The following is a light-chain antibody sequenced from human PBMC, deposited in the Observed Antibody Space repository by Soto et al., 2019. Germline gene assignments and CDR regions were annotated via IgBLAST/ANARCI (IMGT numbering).Light chain of an antibody. CDR3: QQYNKWRT. Sequence: EIVMTQSPATLSVSPGESATLSCRASQSIASNLAWYQQRPGQAPRLLIYGTSTRATGIPARFSGSGSGTEFPLTIDSLQSEDFAVYYCQQYNKWRTFGQGTKVEIK. V-gene: IGKV3-15*01. CDR1: QSIASN. CDR2: GTS. J-gene: IGKJ1*01.